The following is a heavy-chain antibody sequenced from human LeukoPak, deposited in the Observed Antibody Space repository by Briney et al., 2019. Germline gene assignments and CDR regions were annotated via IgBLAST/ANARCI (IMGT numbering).Heavy chain of an antibody. CDR3: ASQGGLRNDF. D-gene: IGHD2-15*01. V-gene: IGHV4-4*02. CDR1: GGSITSRDC. CDR2: ICLDGRI. J-gene: IGHJ4*02. Sequence: PSETLSLTCGVSGGSITSRDCWSWVRQPPGKGLEWIGEICLDGRIHYTPSLKSRISISIDRSKDQFSLNLISVAAADTAIYSCASQGGLRNDFWGQGTLVTVSS.